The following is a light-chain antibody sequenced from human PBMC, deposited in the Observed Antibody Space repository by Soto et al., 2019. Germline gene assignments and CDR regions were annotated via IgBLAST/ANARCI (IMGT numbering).Light chain of an antibody. CDR3: QQYYSTLFT. V-gene: IGKV4-1*01. J-gene: IGKJ3*01. CDR1: QSVLYSSNNKNY. CDR2: WAS. Sequence: DIVMTQSPDSLAVSLGERATINCKSSQSVLYSSNNKNYLAWYQQKPGQPPKLLIYWASTRESGVPARFSGSGSGTDFTLTISSLQAEDGAVYYCQQYYSTLFTFGPGTKVYIK.